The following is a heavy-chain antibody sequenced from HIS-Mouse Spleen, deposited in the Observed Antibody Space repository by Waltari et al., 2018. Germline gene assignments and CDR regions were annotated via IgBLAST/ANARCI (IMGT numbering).Heavy chain of an antibody. Sequence: QLQLQESGPGLVKPSETLSLTCTVAGGPISSSSYHWGWIRQPPGKGLEWIVSIYYSGSTYYNPSLKSRVTISVDTSKNQFSLKLSSVTAADTAVYYCAREIPYSSSWYDWYFDLWGRGTLVTVSS. V-gene: IGHV4-39*07. CDR3: AREIPYSSSWYDWYFDL. J-gene: IGHJ2*01. D-gene: IGHD6-13*01. CDR2: IYYSGST. CDR1: GGPISSSSYH.